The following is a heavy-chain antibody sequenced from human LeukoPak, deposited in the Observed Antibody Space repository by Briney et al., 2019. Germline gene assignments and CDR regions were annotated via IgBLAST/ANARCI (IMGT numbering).Heavy chain of an antibody. Sequence: GGSLRLSCAASGFTFSSYGMHWVRQAPGKGLEWVAFIRYDGSNKYYADSVKGRFTISRDNSKNTLYLQMNSLRAEDTAVYYCAKQDSSIWSLGYYYYYMDVRGKGSTVTVSS. D-gene: IGHD6-13*01. CDR2: IRYDGSNK. J-gene: IGHJ6*03. CDR3: AKQDSSIWSLGYYYYYMDV. V-gene: IGHV3-30*02. CDR1: GFTFSSYG.